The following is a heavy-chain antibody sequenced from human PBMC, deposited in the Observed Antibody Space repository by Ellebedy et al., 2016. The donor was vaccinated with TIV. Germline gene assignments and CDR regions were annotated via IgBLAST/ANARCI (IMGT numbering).Heavy chain of an antibody. Sequence: PGGSLRLSCEVSGFTLSSFSMNWVRQAPGKGLEWVSYCSSSGTFLWYADSVRGRFTISRDNAKTSLFLQMNSLRAEATAIYYCVRDHNWAFDYWGQGILVTVSS. CDR1: GFTLSSFS. CDR3: VRDHNWAFDY. CDR2: CSSSGTFL. D-gene: IGHD1-20*01. J-gene: IGHJ4*02. V-gene: IGHV3-21*05.